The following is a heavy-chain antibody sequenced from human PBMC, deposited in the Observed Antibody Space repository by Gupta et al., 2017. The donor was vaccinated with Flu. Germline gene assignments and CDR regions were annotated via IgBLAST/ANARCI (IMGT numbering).Heavy chain of an antibody. V-gene: IGHV3-7*01. J-gene: IGHJ4*02. CDR2: IKPVGSEK. CDR3: VGLAAQRLARY. D-gene: IGHD6-25*01. CDR1: GINLTHYS. Sequence: EVQLLASGGGAVEWGGSRRLSRAASGINLTHYSLSWFRLAPGKGLAWGEKIKPVGSEKYYVDSVKGRFSSTRDNVKNSLYLQMNTLRAEDTAVYYCVGLAAQRLARYWGQGTLVTVS.